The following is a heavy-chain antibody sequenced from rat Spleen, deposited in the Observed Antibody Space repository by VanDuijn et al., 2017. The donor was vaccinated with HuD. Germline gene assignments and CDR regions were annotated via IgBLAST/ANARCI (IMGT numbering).Heavy chain of an antibody. CDR1: GFTFNNYW. CDR2: ITNTGVTP. V-gene: IGHV5-31*01. CDR3: TRGGNYDFDY. D-gene: IGHD1-10*01. Sequence: EVQLVESGGGLVQPGRSLKLSCVASGFTFNNYWMTWIRQALGKGLEWVSSITNTGVTPYYQDSVRGRFTISRDNAKNTLYLQMNSLRSEDTATYFCTRGGNYDFDYWGQGVMVTVSS. J-gene: IGHJ2*01.